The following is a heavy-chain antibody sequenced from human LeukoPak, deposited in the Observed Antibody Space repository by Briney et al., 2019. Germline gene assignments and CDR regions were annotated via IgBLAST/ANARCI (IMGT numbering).Heavy chain of an antibody. D-gene: IGHD6-13*01. CDR3: ARDSSSWYSVNDY. V-gene: IGHV3-21*01. CDR2: ISSSSSYI. J-gene: IGHJ4*02. Sequence: PGGSLRLSCAASGFTFSIYSMNWVRQAPGKGLEWVSSISSSSSYIYYADSVKGRFTISRDNAKNSLYLQMNSLRAEDTAVYYCARDSSSWYSVNDYWGQGTLVTVSS. CDR1: GFTFSIYS.